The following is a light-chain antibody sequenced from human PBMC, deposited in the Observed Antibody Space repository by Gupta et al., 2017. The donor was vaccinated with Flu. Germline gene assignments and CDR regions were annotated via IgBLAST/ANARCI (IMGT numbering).Light chain of an antibody. CDR1: QNIGTY. J-gene: IGKJ1*01. CDR3: QQSYTVVRS. V-gene: IGKV1-39*01. Sequence: GDTVTITCRASQNIGTYMNWYQQKSGKPPKLLIYTASTLETGVPSRFRGSGSGTEFTLAISGLRSEDFATYYCQQSYTVVRSFGQGTKVDVK. CDR2: TAS.